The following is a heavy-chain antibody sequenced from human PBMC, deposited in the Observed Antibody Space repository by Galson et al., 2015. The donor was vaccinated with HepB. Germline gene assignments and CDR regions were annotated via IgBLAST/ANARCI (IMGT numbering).Heavy chain of an antibody. D-gene: IGHD2-2*01. V-gene: IGHV3-7*01. Sequence: SLRLSCAASGFTFSSYWMSWVRQAPGKGLEWVANIKQDGSEKYYVDSVKGRFTISRDNAKNSLYLQMNSLRAEDTAVYYCARVAQGDIVVVPAEPDLDYWGQGTLVTVSS. CDR3: ARVAQGDIVVVPAEPDLDY. CDR2: IKQDGSEK. CDR1: GFTFSSYW. J-gene: IGHJ4*02.